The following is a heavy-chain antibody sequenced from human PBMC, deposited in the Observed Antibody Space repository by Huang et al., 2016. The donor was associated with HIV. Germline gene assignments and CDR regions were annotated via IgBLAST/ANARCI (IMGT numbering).Heavy chain of an antibody. V-gene: IGHV4-34*01. D-gene: IGHD1-26*01. CDR1: GVSFSGYY. CDR2: INESGST. CDR3: ARDGPERSSGNYGASDY. J-gene: IGHJ4*02. Sequence: QVQLQQWGAGLLKPSETLSLTCAVYGVSFSGYYWSWIRQPPGKGLEWSGEINESGSTNYNPALKRRVTVSVDTAKKQFARRLSSVTAADTAVYYCARDGPERSSGNYGASDYWGQGTLVTVSS.